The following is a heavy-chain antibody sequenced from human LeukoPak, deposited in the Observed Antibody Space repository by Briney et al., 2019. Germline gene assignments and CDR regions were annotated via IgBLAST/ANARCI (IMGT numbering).Heavy chain of an antibody. Sequence: SETLSLTCIVSGNSITSDFWSWIRQSPGKGLEWIGYINYSGRSEYDPSLKSRVTISVDRSRKRVSLKMRSVTAADTAVYYCARLDCLSDECYNYWAVGTLVTVSS. CDR3: ARLDCLSDECYNY. J-gene: IGHJ4*02. CDR2: INYSGRS. V-gene: IGHV4-59*08. CDR1: GNSITSDF. D-gene: IGHD2-21*01.